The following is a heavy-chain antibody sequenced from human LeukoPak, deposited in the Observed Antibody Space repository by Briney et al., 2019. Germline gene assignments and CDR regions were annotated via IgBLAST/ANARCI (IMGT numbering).Heavy chain of an antibody. CDR2: INQDRSGN. CDR1: GFTFSSFW. J-gene: IGHJ5*02. V-gene: IGHV3-7*01. Sequence: GGSLRLSCAASGFTFSSFWMSWVRQAPGKGLEWVANINQDRSGNYFVDSVKGRFTISRDNAKNSLYLQMNSLRAEDTAVYYCARGVSGEPWGQGTLVTVSS. D-gene: IGHD1-14*01. CDR3: ARGVSGEP.